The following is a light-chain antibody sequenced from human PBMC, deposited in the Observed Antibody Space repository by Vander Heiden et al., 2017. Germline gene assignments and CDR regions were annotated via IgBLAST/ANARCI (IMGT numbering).Light chain of an antibody. J-gene: IGLJ1*01. CDR1: GSDVGSYNR. CDR2: EGS. CDR3: CSYAGRRTYV. Sequence: QSALTQPASVAGSPALSITIACTGTGSDVGSYNRGSWYQQHPGKPPKRIRQEGSKRPSGVSKRCAGSKSGKTDSLTISGHQADEEADDYCCSYAGRRTYVFGTGNQVTVL. V-gene: IGLV2-23*01.